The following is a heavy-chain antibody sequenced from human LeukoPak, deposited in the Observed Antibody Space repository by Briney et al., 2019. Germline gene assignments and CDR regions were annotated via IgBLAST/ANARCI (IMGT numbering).Heavy chain of an antibody. D-gene: IGHD2-2*01. CDR3: AFICSTPSCLLDY. CDR2: ISYDGSNK. J-gene: IGHJ4*02. V-gene: IGHV3-30*03. Sequence: SGGSLRLSCAASGYTFNNYGMHWVRQAPGKGLEWVAVISYDGSNKYYADSVEGRFTISRDNSKNTLYLQMNSLRAEDTAVYYCAFICSTPSCLLDYWGQGTLVTVSS. CDR1: GYTFNNYG.